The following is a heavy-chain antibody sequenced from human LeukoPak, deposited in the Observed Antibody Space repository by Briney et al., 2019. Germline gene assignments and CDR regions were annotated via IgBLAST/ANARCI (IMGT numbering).Heavy chain of an antibody. CDR2: INPGDSDI. V-gene: IGHV5-51*01. J-gene: IGHJ4*02. Sequence: GESLKISSKASGYNFRSYWIAWVSQMPGKDLEWKGIINPGDSDITYSPSFPGQVTISADKSINTAYLQWSSLKASDTAMYYCARRDSNGYNYFDYWGQGTLVTVSS. CDR1: GYNFRSYW. D-gene: IGHD3-22*01. CDR3: ARRDSNGYNYFDY.